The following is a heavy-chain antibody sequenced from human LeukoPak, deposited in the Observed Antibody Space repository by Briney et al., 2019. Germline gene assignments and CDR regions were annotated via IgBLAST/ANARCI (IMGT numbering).Heavy chain of an antibody. Sequence: SVKVSCKSSGGPFKSYGISWVRQAPGQGLEWMGRSIPLFGATNYAQKFLGRVAITADESRTTAYMELSSLRSDDTAVYYCATDFNSGYGWFDPWGQGTLVTVSS. CDR2: SIPLFGAT. D-gene: IGHD5-12*01. V-gene: IGHV1-69*13. J-gene: IGHJ5*02. CDR3: ATDFNSGYGWFDP. CDR1: GGPFKSYG.